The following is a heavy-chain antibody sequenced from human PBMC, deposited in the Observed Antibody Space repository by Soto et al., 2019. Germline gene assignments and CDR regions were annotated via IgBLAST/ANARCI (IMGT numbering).Heavy chain of an antibody. CDR2: IYYSGST. CDR3: ARRYGSAIDY. D-gene: IGHD1-26*01. J-gene: IGHJ4*02. CDR1: GGTISSWY. Sequence: QVQLQESGPGLVKPSETLSLTCTVSGGTISSWYWSWIRQPPGKGLEWIGYIYYSGSTNCNPSLXRXVXIXXDPSKNQFSLKLSSVTAADTAVYYCARRYGSAIDYWGQGTLVTVSS. V-gene: IGHV4-59*08.